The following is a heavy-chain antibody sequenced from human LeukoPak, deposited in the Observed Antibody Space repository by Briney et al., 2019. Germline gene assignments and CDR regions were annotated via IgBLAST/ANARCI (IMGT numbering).Heavy chain of an antibody. CDR1: GGSISSSSYY. D-gene: IGHD3-22*01. Sequence: PSETLSLTCTVSGGSISSSSYYWGWIRQPPGEGLEWLGSTYYGGSTYSSPSLKSRVAISLDTSKNHFSLTLTSVTAADTAVYYCAITYYFVSRGYWYIDYWGQGTLVTVSS. CDR2: TYYGGST. J-gene: IGHJ4*02. V-gene: IGHV4-39*07. CDR3: AITYYFVSRGYWYIDY.